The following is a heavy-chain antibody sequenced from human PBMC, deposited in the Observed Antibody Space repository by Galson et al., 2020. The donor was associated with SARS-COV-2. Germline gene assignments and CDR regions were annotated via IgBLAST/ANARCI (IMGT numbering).Heavy chain of an antibody. Sequence: SQTLSLTCAVSGFSIGSGFYWGWIRQSPGKGLEWIGSIHHDGVTYYSPSLKSRVTMSLDTSKNQFSLNLRSLTAADTAVYYCARPRMAPAGYFDCWGQGALVTVSS. V-gene: IGHV4-38-2*01. CDR2: IHHDGVT. CDR1: GFSIGSGFY. D-gene: IGHD6-13*01. J-gene: IGHJ4*02. CDR3: ARPRMAPAGYFDC.